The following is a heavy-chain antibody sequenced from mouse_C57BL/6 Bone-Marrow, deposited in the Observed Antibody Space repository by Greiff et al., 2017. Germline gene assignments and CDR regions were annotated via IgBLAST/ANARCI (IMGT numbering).Heavy chain of an antibody. Sequence: VQRVESGAELVKPGASVKLSCKASGYTFTEYTIHWVKQRSGQGLEWIGWFYPGSGSIKYNEKFKDKATLTADKSSSTVYMELSRLTSEDSAVYFCARHEEGRNYFDYWGQGTTLTVSS. V-gene: IGHV1-62-2*01. CDR3: ARHEEGRNYFDY. J-gene: IGHJ2*01. CDR1: GYTFTEYT. CDR2: FYPGSGSI.